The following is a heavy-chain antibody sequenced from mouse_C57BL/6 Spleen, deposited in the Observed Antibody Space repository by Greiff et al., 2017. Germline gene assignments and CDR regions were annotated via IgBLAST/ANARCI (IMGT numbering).Heavy chain of an antibody. CDR2: ICGGGST. CDR1: GFSLTSYG. V-gene: IGHV2-2*01. J-gene: IGHJ4*01. D-gene: IGHD1-2*01. CDR3: ARNPPCYYGPMDY. Sequence: VQLQESGPGLVQPSQSLSITCTASGFSLTSYGVHWVRQSPGKGLEWLGVICGGGSTDYNAAFISRLSISKDNSKSQVFFEMNSLQADDTAIYYCARNPPCYYGPMDYWGQGTSVTVSS.